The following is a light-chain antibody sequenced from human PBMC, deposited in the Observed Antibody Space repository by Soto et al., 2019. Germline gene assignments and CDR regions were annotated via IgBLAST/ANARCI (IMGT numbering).Light chain of an antibody. CDR2: GAS. J-gene: IGKJ1*01. CDR3: QQYNNWHT. CDR1: QSVSSN. Sequence: EIVMTQSPATLSVSPGERATLSCRASQSVSSNLAWYQQKPGQAPRLLIYGASTRATGIPARFSGSGSGTEFTLTISSLQSEDLAVYYCQQYNNWHTFGQGTKVEIK. V-gene: IGKV3-15*01.